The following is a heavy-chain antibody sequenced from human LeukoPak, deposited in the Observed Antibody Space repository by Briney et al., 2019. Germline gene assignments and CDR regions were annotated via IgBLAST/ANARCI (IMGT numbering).Heavy chain of an antibody. D-gene: IGHD4-17*01. CDR3: ARDLTSTTVTYFDY. J-gene: IGHJ4*02. CDR2: INSDGSST. Sequence: GGSLRLSCAASGFTFSSYWMHWVRQAPGKGLAWVSRINSDGSSTSYADSVKGRFTISRDNAKNTLYLQMNSLRAEDTAVYYCARDLTSTTVTYFDYWGQGTLVTVSS. V-gene: IGHV3-74*01. CDR1: GFTFSSYW.